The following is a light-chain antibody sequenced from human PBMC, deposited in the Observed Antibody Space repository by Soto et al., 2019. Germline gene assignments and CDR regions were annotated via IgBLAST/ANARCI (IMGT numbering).Light chain of an antibody. CDR3: QPTYSGLSK. Sequence: DIQMTQSPSSLSASVGDRVTISCRASQTITTYLNWYQQKPGQAPKLLIYAASSLHSGVPSRFSGSRSGTDFTLAISSLQPEDGAAAYCQPTYSGLSKFGQGTKLEIK. CDR1: QTITTY. V-gene: IGKV1-39*01. J-gene: IGKJ1*01. CDR2: AAS.